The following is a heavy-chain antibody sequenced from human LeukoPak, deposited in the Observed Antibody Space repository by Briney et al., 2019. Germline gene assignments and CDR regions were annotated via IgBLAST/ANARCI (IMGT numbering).Heavy chain of an antibody. Sequence: GASVKVSCKASGYTFTGYYMHWVRQAPGQGLEWMGWISAYNGNTNYAQKLQGRVTMTTDTSTSTAYMELRSLRSDDTAVYYCARAEGAGTMLMWGQGTLVTVSS. D-gene: IGHD6-19*01. CDR1: GYTFTGYY. CDR3: ARAEGAGTMLM. CDR2: ISAYNGNT. V-gene: IGHV1-18*04. J-gene: IGHJ4*02.